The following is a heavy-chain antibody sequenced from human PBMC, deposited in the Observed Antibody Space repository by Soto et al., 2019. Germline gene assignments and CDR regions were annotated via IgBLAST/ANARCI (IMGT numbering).Heavy chain of an antibody. Sequence: QVHLVQSGAEVKKPGASVKVSCKASGYTFTSYGITWVRQAPGQGLEWMGWISAHNGNTDYAQKLQGRVIVTRDTSTSTAYMELRSLISDDMAVYYCARGWYGDYWGQGALVTVSS. CDR2: ISAHNGNT. V-gene: IGHV1-18*03. CDR3: ARGWYGDY. CDR1: GYTFTSYG. D-gene: IGHD2-15*01. J-gene: IGHJ4*02.